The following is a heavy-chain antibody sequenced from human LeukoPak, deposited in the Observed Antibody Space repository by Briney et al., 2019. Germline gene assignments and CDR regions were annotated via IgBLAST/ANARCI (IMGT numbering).Heavy chain of an antibody. D-gene: IGHD3-10*01. CDR2: INPSGGST. J-gene: IGHJ5*02. V-gene: IGHV1-46*01. CDR1: GYTFTSYY. CDR3: ARGILRGLFDP. Sequence: PTASVKVSCKASGYTFTSYYMHWVRQAPGQGLEWMGRINPSGGSTSYAQKFQGRVTMTRDMSTSTVYMELSSLRSEDTAVYYCARGILRGLFDPWGQGTLVTVSS.